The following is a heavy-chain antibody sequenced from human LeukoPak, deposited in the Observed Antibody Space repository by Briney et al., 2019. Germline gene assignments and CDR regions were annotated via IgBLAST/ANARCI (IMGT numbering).Heavy chain of an antibody. D-gene: IGHD1-1*01. CDR3: VRDFSLTRLERPFDY. V-gene: IGHV3-9*01. J-gene: IGHJ4*02. Sequence: SLRLSCAASGFTFDDFAIYWVRQAPGKGLEWVSGISWYRVNIGYAGSVKGRFTISRDNAKNSLYLQMNSLRVEDTAVYYCVRDFSLTRLERPFDYWGQGTLVTVSS. CDR1: GFTFDDFA. CDR2: ISWYRVNI.